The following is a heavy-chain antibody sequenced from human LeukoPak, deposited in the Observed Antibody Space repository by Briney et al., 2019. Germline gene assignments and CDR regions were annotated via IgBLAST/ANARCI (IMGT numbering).Heavy chain of an antibody. D-gene: IGHD1-26*01. V-gene: IGHV3-20*04. Sequence: GGSLRLSCAASGFTFDEYGMSWVRQAPGKGLEWVSGLNWSGGSTGYADSVKGRFTISRENAKNSLYLQMNGLRAEDTALYYCARVSGSYPLYYFDSWGQGTLATVSS. J-gene: IGHJ4*02. CDR2: LNWSGGST. CDR1: GFTFDEYG. CDR3: ARVSGSYPLYYFDS.